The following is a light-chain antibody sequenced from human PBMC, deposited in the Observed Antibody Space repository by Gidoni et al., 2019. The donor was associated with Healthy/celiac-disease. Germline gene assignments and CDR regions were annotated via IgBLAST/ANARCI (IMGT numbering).Light chain of an antibody. CDR3: QQNDNRPRS. CDR2: GAS. CDR1: QSVSSQ. Sequence: PSALSVSAGERVTGSCGARQSVSSQLDWYQQKPGKAPKLLIYGASSRESGIPARFSGSGSGTEFTLTISSLQSEDFAVYYCQQNDNRPRSFXXXTKVEIK. V-gene: IGKV3-15*01. J-gene: IGKJ1*01.